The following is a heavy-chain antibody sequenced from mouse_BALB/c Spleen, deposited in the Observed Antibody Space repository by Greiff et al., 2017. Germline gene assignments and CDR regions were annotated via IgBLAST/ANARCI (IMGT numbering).Heavy chain of an antibody. CDR1: GFTFSSFG. CDR3: VTMITSWFAY. CDR2: ISSGSSTI. Sequence: EVKLVESGGGLVQPGGSRKLSCAASGFTFSSFGMHWVRQAPEKGLEWVAYISSGSSTIYYADTVKGRFTISRDNPKNTLFLQMTSLRSEDTAMYYCVTMITSWFAYWGQGTLVTVSA. D-gene: IGHD2-4*01. V-gene: IGHV5-17*02. J-gene: IGHJ3*01.